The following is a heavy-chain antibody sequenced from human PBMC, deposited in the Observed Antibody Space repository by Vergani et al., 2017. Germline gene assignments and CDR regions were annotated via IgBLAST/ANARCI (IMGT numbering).Heavy chain of an antibody. CDR2: FDPEDGET. D-gene: IGHD6-19*01. Sequence: QVQLVQSGAEVKKPGASVKVSCKVSGYTLTELSMHWLRQAPGKGLEWMGGFDPEDGETIYAQKFQGRVTMTEDTSTDTAYMELSSLRSEDTAVYYCATPSYSSGWYGGSFDYWGQGTLVTVSS. CDR3: ATPSYSSGWYGGSFDY. V-gene: IGHV1-24*01. J-gene: IGHJ4*02. CDR1: GYTLTELS.